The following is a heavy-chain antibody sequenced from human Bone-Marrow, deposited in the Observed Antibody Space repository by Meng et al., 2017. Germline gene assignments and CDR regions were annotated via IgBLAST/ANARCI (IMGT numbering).Heavy chain of an antibody. CDR1: GGSFSGYY. J-gene: IGHJ4*02. CDR3: ARDISLGFAFGGVIDY. V-gene: IGHV4-34*01. CDR2: INHSGST. Sequence: SQTRSLTGAVYGGSFSGYYWSWIRQPPGKGLEWIGEINHSGSTNYNPSLKSRVTISVDTSKNQFSLKLSSVTAADTAVYYCARDISLGFAFGGVIDYWGQGTLVTVSS. D-gene: IGHD3-16*01.